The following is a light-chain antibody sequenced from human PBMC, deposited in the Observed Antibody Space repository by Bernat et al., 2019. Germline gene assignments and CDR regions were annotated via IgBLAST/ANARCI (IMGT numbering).Light chain of an antibody. Sequence: QSVLPQPPSVSATPGQRVTISCSGSSSNIGSDTVNWYHQVPGTAPKLLIYSTNRRPSGVPDRFSGSKSGTSASLAISGLQSEDEGDYYCASWDSSLKGYVFGTGTKVTVL. CDR2: STN. V-gene: IGLV1-44*01. CDR3: ASWDSSLKGYV. J-gene: IGLJ1*01. CDR1: SSNIGSDT.